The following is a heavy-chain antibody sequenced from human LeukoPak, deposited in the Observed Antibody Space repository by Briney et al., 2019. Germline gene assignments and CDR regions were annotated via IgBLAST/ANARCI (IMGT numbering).Heavy chain of an antibody. CDR2: IIPIFGTA. Sequence: SVKVSCKASGGTFSSYAISWVRQAPGQGLEWMGGIIPIFGTANYAQKFQGRVTMTRDMSTSTVYMELSSLRSEDTAVYYCARDRAVGAKDYWGQGTLVTVSS. CDR3: ARDRAVGAKDY. V-gene: IGHV1-69*05. J-gene: IGHJ4*02. CDR1: GGTFSSYA. D-gene: IGHD1-26*01.